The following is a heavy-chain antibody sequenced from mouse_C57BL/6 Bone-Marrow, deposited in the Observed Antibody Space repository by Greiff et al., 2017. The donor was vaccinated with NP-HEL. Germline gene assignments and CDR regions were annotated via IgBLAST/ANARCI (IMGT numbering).Heavy chain of an antibody. CDR2: ISYDGSN. CDR3: AIRGFYYYGSSRGDYAMDY. J-gene: IGHJ4*01. V-gene: IGHV3-6*01. CDR1: GYSITSGYY. D-gene: IGHD1-1*01. Sequence: DVHLVESGPGLVKPSQSLSLTCSVTGYSITSGYYWNWIRQFPGNKLEWMGYISYDGSNNYNPSLKNRISITRDTSKNQFFLKLNSVTTEDTATYYCAIRGFYYYGSSRGDYAMDYWGQGTSVTVSS.